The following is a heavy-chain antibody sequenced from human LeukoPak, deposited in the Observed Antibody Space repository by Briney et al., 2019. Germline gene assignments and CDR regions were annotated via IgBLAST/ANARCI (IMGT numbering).Heavy chain of an antibody. Sequence: SVKVSCKASGGTFSSYAISWVRQAPGQGLEWMGGIIPIFGTANYAQKFQGRVTITADESTSTAYMELSSLRSEDTAVYYCARGNAGGYDILTGYYYNWFDPWGQGTLVTVSS. J-gene: IGHJ5*02. V-gene: IGHV1-69*13. CDR2: IIPIFGTA. CDR1: GGTFSSYA. CDR3: ARGNAGGYDILTGYYYNWFDP. D-gene: IGHD3-9*01.